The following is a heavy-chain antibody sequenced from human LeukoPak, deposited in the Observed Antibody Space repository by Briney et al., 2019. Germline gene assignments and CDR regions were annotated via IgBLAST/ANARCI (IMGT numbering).Heavy chain of an antibody. CDR2: FYHSGST. V-gene: IGHV4-38-2*02. J-gene: IGHJ4*02. D-gene: IGHD6-13*01. Sequence: SETLSLTCTVSGGSFSSYYWTWIRQPPGKGLEWIGSFYHSGSTYYNPSLKSRVTISVDTSKNQFSLKLSSVTAADTAVYYCARGRGEQLAEDYNFDYWGQGTLVTVSS. CDR3: ARGRGEQLAEDYNFDY. CDR1: GGSFSSYY.